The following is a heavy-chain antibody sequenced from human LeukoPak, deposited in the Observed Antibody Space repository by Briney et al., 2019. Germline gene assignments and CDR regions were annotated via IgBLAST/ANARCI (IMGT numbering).Heavy chain of an antibody. CDR1: GFTFSTYW. J-gene: IGHJ4*02. V-gene: IGHV3-74*01. D-gene: IGHD4-17*01. CDR2: INPDGSTT. Sequence: GGSLRLSCAASGFTFSTYWMHWVRQAPGKGLVWVSRINPDGSTTDYADSVKGRFTISRDNAKNTLYLQMSSLRVEDAAVYFSVNHDYADSYVGGGQGTLVTVSS. CDR3: VNHDYADSYVG.